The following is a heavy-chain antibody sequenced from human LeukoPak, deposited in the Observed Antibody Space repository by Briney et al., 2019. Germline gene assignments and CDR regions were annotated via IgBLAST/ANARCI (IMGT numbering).Heavy chain of an antibody. CDR1: GFTFSSYG. J-gene: IGHJ3*02. Sequence: PGRSLRLSCAASGFTFSSYGMHWVRQAPGKGLEWVAVIWYDGSNKYYADSVKGRFTISRDNSKNTLYLQMNSLRAEDTAVFYCAGRGGDGWGAFDIWGQGTTVTVSS. CDR2: IWYDGSNK. V-gene: IGHV3-33*01. CDR3: AGRGGDGWGAFDI. D-gene: IGHD2-21*01.